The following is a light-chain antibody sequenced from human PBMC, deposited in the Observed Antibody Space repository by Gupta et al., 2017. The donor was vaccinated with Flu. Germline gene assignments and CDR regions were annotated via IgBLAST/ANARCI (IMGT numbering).Light chain of an antibody. CDR1: QDISNY. J-gene: IGKJ3*01. CDR3: QQYATLGIT. V-gene: IGKV1-33*01. Sequence: DIQMTQSPSSLSASVGDRVTITCQASQDISNYLNWYQQKPGKAPKLLIYDASNLETGVPSTLTRSASGTDFTFTISSLHPEDLATYYCQQYATLGITFGPATKED. CDR2: DAS.